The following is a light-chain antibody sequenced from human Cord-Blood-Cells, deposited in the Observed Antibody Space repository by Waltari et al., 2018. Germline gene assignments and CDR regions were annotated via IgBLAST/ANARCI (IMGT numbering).Light chain of an antibody. Sequence: IVMTQSPATLSVSPGERATLSCRASQSVSSNLAWYQQKPGQAPRLLIYGASTRATGIPARFSGSGSGTEFTLTISSLQSEDFAVYYCQQYNNWPHTFDQGTKLEIK. CDR2: GAS. J-gene: IGKJ2*01. CDR1: QSVSSN. V-gene: IGKV3-15*01. CDR3: QQYNNWPHT.